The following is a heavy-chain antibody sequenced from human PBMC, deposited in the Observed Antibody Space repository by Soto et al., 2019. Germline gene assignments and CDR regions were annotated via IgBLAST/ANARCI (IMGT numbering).Heavy chain of an antibody. J-gene: IGHJ6*02. Sequence: PSETVCLTCTVSVGSVSSDTDYWSWIRQPPGKRLEWIGFIYSSGSTNYNPSLKSRVTMSVDTSKNQFSLKLRSVIVADTAVYHCARFVRSCSGTTCYTRADVWGQGTTVTVSS. V-gene: IGHV4-61*01. CDR3: ARFVRSCSGTTCYTRADV. CDR1: VGSVSSDTDY. CDR2: IYSSGST. D-gene: IGHD2-2*02.